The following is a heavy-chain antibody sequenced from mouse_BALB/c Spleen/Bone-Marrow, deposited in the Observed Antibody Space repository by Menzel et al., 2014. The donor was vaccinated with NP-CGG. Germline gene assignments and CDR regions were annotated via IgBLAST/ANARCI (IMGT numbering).Heavy chain of an antibody. CDR2: IWAGGST. D-gene: IGHD1-1*01. J-gene: IGHJ4*01. CDR3: ARGSYYEGAMDY. CDR1: GFSLTSYG. V-gene: IGHV2-9*02. Sequence: VKVVDSGSGLVAPSQSLSITCTVSGFSLTSYGLHWVRQPPGKVLEWLGVIWAGGSTNYNSALMSRLSISKDNSKSQVFLKMNSLQTDDTAMYYCARGSYYEGAMDYWGQGTSVTVSS.